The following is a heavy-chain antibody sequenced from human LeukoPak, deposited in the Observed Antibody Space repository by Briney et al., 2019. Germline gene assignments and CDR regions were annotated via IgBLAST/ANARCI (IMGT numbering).Heavy chain of an antibody. Sequence: SETLSLTCTVSGVSISSSNSYWGWIRQPPGTGLEWIGSIYYSGNTYYNASLKSQVSIPIDTSKNQFSLRLTSVTAADTAVYYCARQTGSGLFILPGGQGTLVTVSS. D-gene: IGHD3/OR15-3a*01. CDR1: GVSISSSNSY. V-gene: IGHV4-39*01. CDR2: IYYSGNT. CDR3: ARQTGSGLFILP. J-gene: IGHJ4*02.